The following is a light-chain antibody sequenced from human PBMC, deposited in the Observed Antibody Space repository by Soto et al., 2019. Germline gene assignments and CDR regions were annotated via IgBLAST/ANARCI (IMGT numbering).Light chain of an antibody. Sequence: QSALTQPASVSGSPGQSITISCTGVTSDVGGYYLVSWYQHHSGKAPKLIIYEGTQRPSGVSDRFSGSKSDNTASLTISGLQAEDEADYYCCSFTTTSTHVFGTGTKVTVL. CDR1: TSDVGGYYL. CDR2: EGT. J-gene: IGLJ1*01. CDR3: CSFTTTSTHV. V-gene: IGLV2-14*02.